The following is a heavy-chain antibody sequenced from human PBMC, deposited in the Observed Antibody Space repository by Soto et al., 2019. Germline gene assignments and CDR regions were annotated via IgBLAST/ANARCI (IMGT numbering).Heavy chain of an antibody. CDR2: INHSGST. CDR3: ARFFVGITMVRGVRRLNWFDP. D-gene: IGHD3-10*01. J-gene: IGHJ5*02. V-gene: IGHV4-34*01. Sequence: ETLSLTCAVYGGSFSGYYWSWIRQPPGKGLEWIGEINHSGSTNYNPSLKSRVTISVDTSKNQFSLKLSSVTAADTAVYYCARFFVGITMVRGVRRLNWFDPWGQGTLVTVSS. CDR1: GGSFSGYY.